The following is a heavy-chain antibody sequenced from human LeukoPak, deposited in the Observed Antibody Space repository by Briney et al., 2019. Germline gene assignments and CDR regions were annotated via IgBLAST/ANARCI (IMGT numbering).Heavy chain of an antibody. CDR1: GYTFTGYY. CDR2: ISPSGGST. V-gene: IGHV1-46*01. CDR3: ARDNSVRDEAWWFNP. Sequence: GASVKVSCKASGYTFTGYYMHWVRQAPGQGPEWMGVISPSGGSTTYAQKCQGRVTLTSDMSTSTDYLELSSLRSEDTAVYYCARDNSVRDEAWWFNPLGQGTLVTVSS. D-gene: IGHD5-24*01. J-gene: IGHJ5*02.